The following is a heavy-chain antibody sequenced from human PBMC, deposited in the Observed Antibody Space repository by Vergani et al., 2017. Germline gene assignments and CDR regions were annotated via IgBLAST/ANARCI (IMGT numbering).Heavy chain of an antibody. V-gene: IGHV1-2*02. J-gene: IGHJ3*02. CDR2: INPNSGGT. CDR3: ARDTGYSSGWERAFDI. CDR1: GYTFTGYY. Sequence: QVQLVQSGAEVKKPGASVKVSCKASGYTFTGYYMHWVRQAPGQGLEWMGWINPNSGGTNYAQKFQGRVTMTRDTSISTAYMELSRLRSDDTAVYYCARDTGYSSGWERAFDIWGQGTMVTVSS. D-gene: IGHD6-19*01.